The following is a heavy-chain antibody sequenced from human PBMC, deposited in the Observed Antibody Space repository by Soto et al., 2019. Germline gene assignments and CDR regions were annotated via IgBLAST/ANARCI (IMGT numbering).Heavy chain of an antibody. CDR1: GYTFTSYG. Sequence: QVQLVPSGAEVKKPGASVKVSCKASGYTFTSYGISWVRQAPGQGLEWMGWISAYNGNTNYAQKLQGSVNMTTDTSTSIANMELRRLRSDDTAVYFCVTNVGYWTNGVGPSSALTCSWFDPWGQGTLVTV. V-gene: IGHV1-18*01. CDR2: ISAYNGNT. CDR3: VTNVGYWTNGVGPSSALTCSWFDP. D-gene: IGHD2-8*01. J-gene: IGHJ5*02.